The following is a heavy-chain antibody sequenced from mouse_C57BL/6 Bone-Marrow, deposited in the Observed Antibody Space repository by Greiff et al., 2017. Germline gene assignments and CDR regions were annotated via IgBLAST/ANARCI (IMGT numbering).Heavy chain of an antibody. CDR1: GYTFTSYW. CDR2: IYPGNSAT. CDR3: TRELGRGLDY. Sequence: EVQLQQSGTVLARPGASVKMSCKTSGYTFTSYWMHWVNQRPGQGLEWIGAIYPGNSATSSNQKFKGKAKLTVVTSARTAYMELSSLTNEDAAVYYCTRELGRGLDYWGQGTTLTVSS. J-gene: IGHJ2*01. V-gene: IGHV1-5*01. D-gene: IGHD4-1*01.